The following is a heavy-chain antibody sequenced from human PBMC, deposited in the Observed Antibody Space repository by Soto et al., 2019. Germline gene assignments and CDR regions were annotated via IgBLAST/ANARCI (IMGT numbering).Heavy chain of an antibody. Sequence: ASVKVSCKASGYTFTVYYMHWVRQAPGQGLEWMGWTNPKSGGTMYPQKFQGRVTMTWDTSISTAYMALTRLRSDDTAVYFCARDLPKGGGSAGFDYWGQGTLVTVYS. CDR1: GYTFTVYY. J-gene: IGHJ4*02. CDR3: ARDLPKGGGSAGFDY. D-gene: IGHD1-26*01. CDR2: TNPKSGGT. V-gene: IGHV1-2*02.